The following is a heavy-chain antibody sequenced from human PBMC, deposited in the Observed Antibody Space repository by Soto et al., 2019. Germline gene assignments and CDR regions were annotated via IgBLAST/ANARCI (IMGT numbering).Heavy chain of an antibody. J-gene: IGHJ3*02. CDR2: ISSSSSYI. V-gene: IGHV3-21*01. CDR3: AREAYRSEGAFDI. Sequence: VGSLRLSCAASGFTFSSYSMNWVRQAPGKGLEWVSSISSSSSYIYYADSVKGRFTISRDNAKNSLYLQMNSLRAEDTAVYYCAREAYRSEGAFDIWGQGTMVTV. CDR1: GFTFSSYS. D-gene: IGHD3-16*02.